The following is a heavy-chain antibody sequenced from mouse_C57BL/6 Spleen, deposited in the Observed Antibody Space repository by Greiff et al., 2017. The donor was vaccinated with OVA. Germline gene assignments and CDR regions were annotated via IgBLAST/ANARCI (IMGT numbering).Heavy chain of an antibody. J-gene: IGHJ3*01. D-gene: IGHD1-1*01. Sequence: QQSCKASGYTFTSYWMHWVKQRPIQGLEWIGNIDPSDSETHYNQKFKDKATLTVDKSSSTAYMQLSSLTSEDSAVYYCARSSYYYGSSSWFAYWGQGTLVTVSA. CDR2: IDPSDSET. V-gene: IGHV1-52*01. CDR1: GYTFTSYW. CDR3: ARSSYYYGSSSWFAY.